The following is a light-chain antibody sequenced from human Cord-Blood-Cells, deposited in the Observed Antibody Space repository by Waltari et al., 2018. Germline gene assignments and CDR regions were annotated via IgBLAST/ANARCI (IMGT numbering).Light chain of an antibody. CDR1: QSVSSY. CDR2: DAS. V-gene: IGKV3-11*01. J-gene: IGKJ4*01. Sequence: EIVLTQSPATLSLSPVERATLSCRASQSVSSYLAWYQQKPGQAPRLPIYDASNRATGIPARFSGSGSGTDFTLTISSLEPEDFAVYYCQQRSNWPPLTFGGGTKVEIK. CDR3: QQRSNWPPLT.